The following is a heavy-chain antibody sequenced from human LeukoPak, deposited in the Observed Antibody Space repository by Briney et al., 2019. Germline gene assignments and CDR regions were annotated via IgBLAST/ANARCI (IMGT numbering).Heavy chain of an antibody. V-gene: IGHV1-69*13. CDR1: GGTFSSYA. CDR2: IIPIFGTA. D-gene: IGHD3-3*01. J-gene: IGHJ6*03. CDR3: ARIKYDFWGGYSKRYYYYYMDV. Sequence: SVKVSCKASGGTFSSYAISWVRQAPGQGLEWMGGIIPIFGTANYAQKFQGRVTITADESTSTAYMELSSLRSEDTAVYYCARIKYDFWGGYSKRYYYYYMDVWGKGTTVTVSS.